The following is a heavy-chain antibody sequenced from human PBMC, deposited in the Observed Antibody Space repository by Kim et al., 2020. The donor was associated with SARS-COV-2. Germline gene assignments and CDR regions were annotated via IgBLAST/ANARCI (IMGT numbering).Heavy chain of an antibody. D-gene: IGHD2-2*02. J-gene: IGHJ4*02. V-gene: IGHV3-73*01. CDR2: IRSKANSYAT. Sequence: GGSLRLSCAASGFTFSGSAMHWVRQASGKGLEWVGRIRSKANSYATAYAASVKGRFTISRDDSKNTAYLQMNSLKTEDTAVYYCTRQSYTQSLEDYWGQGTLVTVSS. CDR3: TRQSYTQSLEDY. CDR1: GFTFSGSA.